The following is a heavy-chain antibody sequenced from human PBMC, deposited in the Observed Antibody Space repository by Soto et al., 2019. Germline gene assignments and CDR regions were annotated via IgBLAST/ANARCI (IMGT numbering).Heavy chain of an antibody. CDR3: ASLMGNSTGWVDY. D-gene: IGHD6-19*01. V-gene: IGHV1-69*02. CDR1: GAIFSSHT. Sequence: QVQLVQSGAEVKKPGSSVKVSCKASGAIFSSHTLSWVRQAPGQGPEWMGRIIPVIAIINYAQKFQDRATITADKSTNTAYMELSNLRREDTAVYFCASLMGNSTGWVDYWGQGTLVTVSS. CDR2: IIPVIAII. J-gene: IGHJ4*02.